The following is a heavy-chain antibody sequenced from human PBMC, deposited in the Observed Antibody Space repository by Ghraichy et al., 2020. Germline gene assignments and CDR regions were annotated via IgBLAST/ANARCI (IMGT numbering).Heavy chain of an antibody. CDR2: IRGDNGNT. V-gene: IGHV1-18*01. Sequence: ASVKVSCKASGYTFTRYGISWVRQAPGQGLEWMGWIRGDNGNTNYAQKFQGRVTMTTDTSTSTAYMELRSLKSDDTAVYYCARDWNYEFDYWGQGTLVIVSS. CDR1: GYTFTRYG. D-gene: IGHD1-7*01. CDR3: ARDWNYEFDY. J-gene: IGHJ4*02.